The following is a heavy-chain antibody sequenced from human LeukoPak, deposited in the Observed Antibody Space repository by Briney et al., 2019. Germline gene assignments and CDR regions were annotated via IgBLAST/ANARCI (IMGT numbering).Heavy chain of an antibody. CDR2: ISAYNGNA. CDR3: ARVPAAVANEWRYFDY. J-gene: IGHJ4*02. D-gene: IGHD2-2*01. V-gene: IGHV1-18*01. CDR1: GYTFTSYG. Sequence: GASVKVSCKASGYTFTSYGISWVRQAPGQGLEWMGWISAYNGNANYAQKLQGRVTMTTDTSTSTAYMELRSLRSDAPAVYYCARVPAAVANEWRYFDYWGQGTLVTVSS.